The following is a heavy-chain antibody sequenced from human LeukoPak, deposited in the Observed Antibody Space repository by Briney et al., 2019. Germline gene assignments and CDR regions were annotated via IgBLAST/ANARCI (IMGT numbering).Heavy chain of an antibody. CDR2: INHSGST. Sequence: SETLSLTCAVYGGSFSGYYWSWIRQPPGKELEWIGEINHSGSTNYNPSLKSRVTISVDTSKNQFSLKLSSVTAADTAVYYCARGRGYSYVDYWGQGTLVTVSS. CDR3: ARGRGYSYVDY. CDR1: GGSFSGYY. V-gene: IGHV4-34*01. D-gene: IGHD5-18*01. J-gene: IGHJ4*02.